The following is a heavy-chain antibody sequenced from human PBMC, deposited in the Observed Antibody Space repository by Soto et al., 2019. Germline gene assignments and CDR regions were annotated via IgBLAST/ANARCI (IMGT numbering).Heavy chain of an antibody. J-gene: IGHJ3*01. D-gene: IGHD1-7*01. CDR3: ARQLIGNTVDP. V-gene: IGHV1-46*01. CDR1: GYTFINYF. CDR2: VDPSRGSA. Sequence: QAQLLQSGAEVKKPGASVKVSCKASGYTFINYFIHWVRQAPGQRLEWIGIVDPSRGSADYAQKYLCRGTMTTDASTRTVFMDLSSLRSEDTAVYYCARQLIGNTVDPWGQGTTVIVSS.